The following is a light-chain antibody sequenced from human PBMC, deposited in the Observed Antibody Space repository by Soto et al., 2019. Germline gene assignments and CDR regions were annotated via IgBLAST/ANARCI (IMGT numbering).Light chain of an antibody. Sequence: QSALTQPPSVSGSPGQSVTISCTGTSSDVGSYNRVSWYKQPPGAAPKLVIYEVIHRPSGVPDRFSGSKSGNTASLTISGLQAEDEADFYCYSYTSSSTYVFGTGTKLT. J-gene: IGLJ1*01. CDR1: SSDVGSYNR. CDR2: EVI. V-gene: IGLV2-18*02. CDR3: YSYTSSSTYV.